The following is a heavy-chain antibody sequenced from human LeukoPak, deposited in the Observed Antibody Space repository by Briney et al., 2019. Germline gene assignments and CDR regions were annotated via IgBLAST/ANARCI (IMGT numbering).Heavy chain of an antibody. V-gene: IGHV3-23*01. Sequence: GGSLRLSCAASGFTFSSYGMSWVRQAPGKGREWVSAISGSGGSTYYADSVKGRFTISRDNSKNTLYLQMNSLRAEDTAVYYCAKLDSSGWDAFDIWGQGTMVTVSS. CDR1: GFTFSSYG. J-gene: IGHJ3*02. D-gene: IGHD6-19*01. CDR3: AKLDSSGWDAFDI. CDR2: ISGSGGST.